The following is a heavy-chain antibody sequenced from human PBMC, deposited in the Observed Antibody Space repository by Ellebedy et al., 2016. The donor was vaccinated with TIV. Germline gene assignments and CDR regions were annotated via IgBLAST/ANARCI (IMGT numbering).Heavy chain of an antibody. V-gene: IGHV3-21*01. CDR3: ARKTDTGTSGDY. CDR2: ISDSSIYK. Sequence: PGGSLRLSCAVSGFTFSSYSMNWVRQAPGKGLEWVSSISDSSIYKYYADSVKGRFTISRDNAKNSLYLQMNSLRAEDTAVYYCARKTDTGTSGDYWGQGTPVTVSS. J-gene: IGHJ4*02. CDR1: GFTFSSYS. D-gene: IGHD1-1*01.